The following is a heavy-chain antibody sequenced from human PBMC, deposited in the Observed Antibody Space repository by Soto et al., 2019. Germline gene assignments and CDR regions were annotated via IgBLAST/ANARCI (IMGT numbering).Heavy chain of an antibody. CDR3: AKDLVVVVVAATPY. CDR1: CFTFSNAW. CDR2: ISGSGGST. D-gene: IGHD2-15*01. V-gene: IGHV3-23*01. J-gene: IGHJ4*02. Sequence: GGSLRLSCAASCFTFSNAWMNWVRQAPGKGLEWVSAISGSGGSTYYADSVKGRFTISRDNSKNTLYLQMNSLRAEDTAVYYCAKDLVVVVVAATPYWGQGTLVIVSS.